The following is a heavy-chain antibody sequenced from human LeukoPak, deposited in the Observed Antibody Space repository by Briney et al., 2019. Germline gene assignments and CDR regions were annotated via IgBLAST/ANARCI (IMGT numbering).Heavy chain of an antibody. Sequence: GGSLRLSCAASGFTFSSYAMSWVRQAPVKGLEWVSAISGSGGSTYYADSVKGRFTISRDNSKNTLYLQMNSLRAEDTAVYYCAKDRARHSSGYYYDKYYYYGMDVWGQGTTVTVSS. CDR1: GFTFSSYA. CDR2: ISGSGGST. CDR3: AKDRARHSSGYYYDKYYYYGMDV. D-gene: IGHD3-22*01. J-gene: IGHJ6*02. V-gene: IGHV3-23*01.